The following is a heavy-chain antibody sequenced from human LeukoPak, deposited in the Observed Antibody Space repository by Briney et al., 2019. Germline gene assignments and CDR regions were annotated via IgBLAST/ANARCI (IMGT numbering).Heavy chain of an antibody. J-gene: IGHJ3*02. D-gene: IGHD1/OR15-1a*01. V-gene: IGHV3-30-3*01. CDR3: ARDEHWAFDI. Sequence: PGRSLRLSCAASGFTFSSYAMHWVRQAPGKGLEWVAVISYDGSNKYYADSVKGGFTISRDNSKNTLYLQMNSLRAEDTAVYYCARDEHWAFDIWGQGTMVTVSS. CDR2: ISYDGSNK. CDR1: GFTFSSYA.